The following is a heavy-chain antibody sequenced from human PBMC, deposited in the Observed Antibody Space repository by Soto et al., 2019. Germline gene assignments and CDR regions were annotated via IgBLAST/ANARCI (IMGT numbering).Heavy chain of an antibody. CDR1: GGSFSGYY. V-gene: IGHV4-34*01. J-gene: IGHJ5*02. CDR3: AREQQLRGDYNWFDP. CDR2: INHSGST. Sequence: QVQLQQWGAGLLKPSETLSLTCAVYGGSFSGYYWSWIRQPPGKGLEWIEEINHSGSTNYNPSLKSRVTISVDTSKNQFSLKLSSVTAADTAVYYCAREQQLRGDYNWFDPWGQGTLVTVSS. D-gene: IGHD6-13*01.